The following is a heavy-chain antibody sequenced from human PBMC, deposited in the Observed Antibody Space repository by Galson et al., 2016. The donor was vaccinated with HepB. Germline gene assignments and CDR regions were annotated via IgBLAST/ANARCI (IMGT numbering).Heavy chain of an antibody. D-gene: IGHD6-13*01. CDR1: GSTFSDYY. CDR3: VSRQYSSSPDF. Sequence: SLRLSCAASGSTFSDYYMRWIRQAPGKGLEWVSYIGGSGSIKYLAESVKGRFTVSRDNAKNSVFLQMNSLTAEDTAIYYCVSRQYSSSPDFWGQGTLVTVSS. V-gene: IGHV3-11*01. J-gene: IGHJ4*02. CDR2: IGGSGSIK.